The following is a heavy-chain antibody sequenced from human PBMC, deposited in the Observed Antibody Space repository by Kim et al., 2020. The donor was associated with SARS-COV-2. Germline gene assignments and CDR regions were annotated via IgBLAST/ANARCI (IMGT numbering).Heavy chain of an antibody. Sequence: QKFQGRVTITRDTSASTAYMELSSLRSEDTAVYYCASALPHNERGSGMDVWGQGTTVTVSS. D-gene: IGHD1-1*01. J-gene: IGHJ6*02. V-gene: IGHV1-3*01. CDR3: ASALPHNERGSGMDV.